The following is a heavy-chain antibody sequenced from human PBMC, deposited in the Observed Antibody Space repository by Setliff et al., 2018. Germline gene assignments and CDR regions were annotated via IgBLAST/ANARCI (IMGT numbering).Heavy chain of an antibody. D-gene: IGHD3-9*01. CDR1: GGSISSYY. CDR2: IYIGGSA. CDR3: ASTDYDILTGYYPYGMDV. J-gene: IGHJ6*02. V-gene: IGHV4-4*07. Sequence: SETLSLTCTVSGGSISSYYWSWIRQPAGKGLEWIGHIYIGGSANYNPSLKSRVTMSIDTSKNQFSLKLNSVTAADMAVYYCASTDYDILTGYYPYGMDVWGQGTTVTVSS.